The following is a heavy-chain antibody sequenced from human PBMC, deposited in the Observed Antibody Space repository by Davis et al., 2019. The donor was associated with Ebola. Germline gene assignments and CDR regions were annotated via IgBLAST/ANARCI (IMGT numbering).Heavy chain of an antibody. D-gene: IGHD6-6*01. V-gene: IGHV3-73*01. J-gene: IGHJ4*02. Sequence: KVSCKASGHTFTGYSMHWVRQASGKGLEWVGRIRSKANSYATAYAASVKGRFTISRDDSKNTAYLQMNSLKTEDTAVYYCTSSSPDYWGQGTLVTVSS. CDR3: TSSSPDY. CDR1: GHTFTGYS. CDR2: IRSKANSYAT.